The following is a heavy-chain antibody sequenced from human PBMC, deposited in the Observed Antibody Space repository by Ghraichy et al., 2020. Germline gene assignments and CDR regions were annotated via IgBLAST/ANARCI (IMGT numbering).Heavy chain of an antibody. CDR3: ANAFQTRRNTLYDFWSGSFDY. J-gene: IGHJ4*02. CDR1: GFTFSSYA. V-gene: IGHV3-23*01. Sequence: GGSLRLSCAASGFTFSSYAMSWVRQAPGKGLEWVSAISGSGGSTYYADSVKGRFTISRHNSKNTLYLQMNSLRAEDTAVYYCANAFQTRRNTLYDFWSGSFDYWGQGTLVTVSS. CDR2: ISGSGGST. D-gene: IGHD3-3*01.